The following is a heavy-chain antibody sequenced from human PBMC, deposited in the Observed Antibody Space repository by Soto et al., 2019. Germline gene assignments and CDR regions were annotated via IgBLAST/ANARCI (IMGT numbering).Heavy chain of an antibody. J-gene: IGHJ6*02. D-gene: IGHD3-10*01. V-gene: IGHV4-59*08. CDR1: GGSISSYH. Sequence: QVLLQESGPGLVKPSETLSLSCTVSGGSISSYHWSWIRQTPGKGLEWIGYVHYSWGSNYNPSLKRRVAISLDTSTSQFSLKLTSVTATDTAVYYCARQGFGALHGLVDLWGQGTTVSVSS. CDR3: ARQGFGALHGLVDL. CDR2: VHYSWGS.